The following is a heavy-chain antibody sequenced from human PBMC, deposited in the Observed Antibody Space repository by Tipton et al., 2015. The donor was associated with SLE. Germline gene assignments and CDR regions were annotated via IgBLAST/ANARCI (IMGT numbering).Heavy chain of an antibody. CDR3: ARDSGWYLDY. V-gene: IGHV4-59*11. CDR2: IYYSGTT. Sequence: TLSLTCTVSGYSITSHYWSWIRQSPGRGLEWIGYIYYSGTTNYNPSLKSRVTISVDTPKNQFSLKLSSVTAADTAVYYCARDSGWYLDYWGQGTLVTVSS. D-gene: IGHD6-19*01. CDR1: GYSITSHY. J-gene: IGHJ4*02.